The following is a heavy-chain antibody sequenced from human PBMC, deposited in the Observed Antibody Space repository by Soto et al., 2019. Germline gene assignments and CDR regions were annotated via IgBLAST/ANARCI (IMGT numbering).Heavy chain of an antibody. D-gene: IGHD6-19*01. CDR1: GFTFSNYW. CDR3: TRGAGMTPPYYYYGLGV. V-gene: IGHV3-7*05. J-gene: IGHJ6*02. CDR2: INQGGREK. Sequence: GGSMRVSCAASGFTFSNYWRTWVRQAPGKGLEWLANINQGGREKYYVDSVKGRFTISRDDAKSSLYLQMHSLRAEDTAVYYCTRGAGMTPPYYYYGLGVWGQGTTVTVSS.